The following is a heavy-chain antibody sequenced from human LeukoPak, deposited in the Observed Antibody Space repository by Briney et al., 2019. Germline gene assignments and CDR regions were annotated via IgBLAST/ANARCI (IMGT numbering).Heavy chain of an antibody. CDR3: ARDPPALEDFDY. V-gene: IGHV3-48*04. CDR2: ISGRGNTI. Sequence: PGGSLRLSCAASGFTFSSYNMNWVRQAPGKELEWVSYISGRGNTIKYADSVKGRFTISRDNGKNSLYLHMSSLRAEDTAVYYCARDPPALEDFDYWGQGTQVTVSS. CDR1: GFTFSSYN. J-gene: IGHJ4*02.